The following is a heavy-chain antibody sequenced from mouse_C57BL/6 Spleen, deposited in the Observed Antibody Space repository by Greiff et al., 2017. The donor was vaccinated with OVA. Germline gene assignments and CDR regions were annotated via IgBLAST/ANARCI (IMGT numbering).Heavy chain of an antibody. CDR2: ISDGGSYT. V-gene: IGHV5-4*03. Sequence: EVKVVESGGGLVKPGGSLKLSCAASGFTFSSYAMSWVRQTPEKRLEWVATISDGGSYTYYPDNVKGRFTISRDNAKNNLYLQMSHLKSEDTAMYDCARGGGYYAMDYWGQGTSVTVSS. CDR1: GFTFSSYA. CDR3: ARGGGYYAMDY. J-gene: IGHJ4*01.